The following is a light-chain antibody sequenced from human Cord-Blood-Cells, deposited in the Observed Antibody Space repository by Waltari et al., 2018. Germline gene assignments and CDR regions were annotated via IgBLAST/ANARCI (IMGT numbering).Light chain of an antibody. Sequence: QSALTQPASVSGSPGQSITISCTGTRSHVGGYNYVSWYQQHPGKAPKLMIYDVSKRPSGVSNRFSGSKSGNTASLTISGLQAEDEADYYCSSYTSSSAWVFGGGTKLTVL. CDR1: RSHVGGYNY. J-gene: IGLJ3*02. V-gene: IGLV2-14*01. CDR3: SSYTSSSAWV. CDR2: DVS.